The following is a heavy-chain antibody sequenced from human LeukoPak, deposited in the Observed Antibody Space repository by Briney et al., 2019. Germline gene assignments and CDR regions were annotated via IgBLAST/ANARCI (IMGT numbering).Heavy chain of an antibody. CDR2: IYYSGST. J-gene: IGHJ5*02. Sequence: PSETLSLTCTVSGGSISSSSYYWGWIRQPPGKGLEWIGSIYYSGSTYSNPSLQSRVTISVDTSKNQFSLKLNSVTAADTAVYYCARVSSGRPVLPGDNWFDPWGQGTLVTVSS. V-gene: IGHV4-39*01. CDR3: ARVSSGRPVLPGDNWFDP. D-gene: IGHD6-6*01. CDR1: GGSISSSSYY.